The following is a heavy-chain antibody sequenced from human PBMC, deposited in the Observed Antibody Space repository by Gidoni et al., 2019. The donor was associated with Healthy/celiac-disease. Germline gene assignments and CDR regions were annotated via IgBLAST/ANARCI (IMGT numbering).Heavy chain of an antibody. Sequence: QLQLVQSGAEVQKPGASVQVSCTASGYTFTSFGISWVRPAPGQGLEWMGWISAYNGNTNYAQKLQGRVTMTTDTSTSTAYMELRSLRSDDTAVYYCARDLVVQQLATNSFDIWGQGTMVTVSS. CDR1: GYTFTSFG. J-gene: IGHJ3*02. V-gene: IGHV1-18*01. D-gene: IGHD6-13*01. CDR2: ISAYNGNT. CDR3: ARDLVVQQLATNSFDI.